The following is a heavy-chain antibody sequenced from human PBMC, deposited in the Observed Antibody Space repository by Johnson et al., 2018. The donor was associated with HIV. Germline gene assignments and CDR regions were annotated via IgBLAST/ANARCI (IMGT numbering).Heavy chain of an antibody. CDR1: EFTFSRFA. J-gene: IGHJ3*01. CDR2: ISSDGTTK. V-gene: IGHV3-30*04. Sequence: QVQLVESGGGVVRPGRSLRLSCAACEFTFSRFAMHWVRQAPGKGLEWVAVISSDGTTKYYADSVKGRFTISRDNSKTSLSLQMNSLRTEDTAVYYCARELKDGDYSRGAFDLWGQGTMVTVTS. D-gene: IGHD4-23*01. CDR3: ARELKDGDYSRGAFDL.